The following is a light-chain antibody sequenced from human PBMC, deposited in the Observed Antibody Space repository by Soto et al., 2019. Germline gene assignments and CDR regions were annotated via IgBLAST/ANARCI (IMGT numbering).Light chain of an antibody. CDR2: AAS. CDR3: QQSSSTLNT. J-gene: IGKJ4*01. Sequence: AIRMTQSPSSFSASTGDRVTITCRASQGISSYLAWYQQKPGKAPKLLIYAASTLQSGVPSRFSGSGSGTDFTLTISSLQPEDFATYYCQQSSSTLNTFGGGTKVEIK. CDR1: QGISSY. V-gene: IGKV1-8*01.